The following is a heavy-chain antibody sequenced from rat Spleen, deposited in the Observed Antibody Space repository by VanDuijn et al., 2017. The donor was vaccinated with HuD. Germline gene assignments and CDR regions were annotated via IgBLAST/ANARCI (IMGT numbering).Heavy chain of an antibody. V-gene: IGHV5-29*01. CDR2: IRYDGNNT. Sequence: EVQLVESGGGLVQPGRSLKLSCAASGFTFSNYGMAWVRQAPTKGLEWVATIRYDGNNTYYRDSVKGRFTISRDNAKSTLYLQMDSLRSEDTATYYCARHRNYGGIPFDFWGQGVMVTVSS. CDR1: GFTFSNYG. D-gene: IGHD1-11*01. CDR3: ARHRNYGGIPFDF. J-gene: IGHJ2*01.